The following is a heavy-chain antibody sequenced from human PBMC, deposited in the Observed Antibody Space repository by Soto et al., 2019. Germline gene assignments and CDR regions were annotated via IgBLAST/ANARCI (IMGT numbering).Heavy chain of an antibody. D-gene: IGHD5-12*01. CDR1: GGSISSSSYY. V-gene: IGHV4-39*01. Sequence: QLQLQESGPGLVKPSATLSLTCTVSGGSISSSSYYWGWIRQPPGKGLEWIWSIYYSGSTYYNPSLKGRVTISVDTAKTQCSLKQSSVTAADTAVYYCAMLVYRWHNWFDPWGQGTLVTVSS. J-gene: IGHJ5*02. CDR2: IYYSGST. CDR3: AMLVYRWHNWFDP.